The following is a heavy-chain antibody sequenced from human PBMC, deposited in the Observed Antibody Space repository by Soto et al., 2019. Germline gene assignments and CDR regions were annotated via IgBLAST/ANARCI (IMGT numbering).Heavy chain of an antibody. J-gene: IGHJ4*02. V-gene: IGHV3-9*01. CDR3: AKGFWSGSAGGGAFDY. D-gene: IGHD3-3*01. CDR2: ISWNSGSI. CDR1: GFTFDDYA. Sequence: GGSLRLSCAASGFTFDDYAMHWVRQAPGKGLEWVSGISWNSGSIGYADSVKGRFTIFRDNAKNSLYLQMNSLRAEDTALYYCAKGFWSGSAGGGAFDYWGQGTLVTVSS.